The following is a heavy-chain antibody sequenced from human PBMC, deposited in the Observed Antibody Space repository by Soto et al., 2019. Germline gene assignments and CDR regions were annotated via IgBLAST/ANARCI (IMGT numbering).Heavy chain of an antibody. D-gene: IGHD1-1*01. CDR2: ISGSGGST. Sequence: EVQLLESGGGLVQPGGSLRLSCAASGFTFSSYAMSWVRQAPGKGLEWVSAISGSGGSTYYADSVKGRFTISRDNSKITLYLQMNSLRAEDTAVYCCAKVRYNWNDDFDYWGQGTLVTVCS. CDR3: AKVRYNWNDDFDY. J-gene: IGHJ4*02. V-gene: IGHV3-23*01. CDR1: GFTFSSYA.